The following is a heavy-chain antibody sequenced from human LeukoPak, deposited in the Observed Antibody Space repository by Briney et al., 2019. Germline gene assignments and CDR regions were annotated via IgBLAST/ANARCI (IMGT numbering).Heavy chain of an antibody. V-gene: IGHV4-39*01. CDR1: GGSISSPTYY. Sequence: PSETLSLTCTVSGGSISSPTYYWAWIRQPPGKGLEWIGTIHYSGSTFYNPSLKSRVTISVDTSKNQFSLKLSSVTAADTAVYYCANWGSSSWFYGMDVWGQGTTVTVSS. CDR3: ANWGSSSWFYGMDV. D-gene: IGHD6-13*01. CDR2: IHYSGST. J-gene: IGHJ6*02.